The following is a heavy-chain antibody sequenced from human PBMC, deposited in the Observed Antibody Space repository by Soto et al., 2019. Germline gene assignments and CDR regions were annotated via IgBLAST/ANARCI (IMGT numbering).Heavy chain of an antibody. Sequence: EVQLLESGGGLVQPGGSLRLSCVGSGFTFINYAMNWVRQTPGKGLEWVSGISGGGDRTFDADSVKGRFTISRDNSKNTVNLQRNSLRADDTGVYYWARKVLGSTSRPDWWYFDLWGRGTLVTVSS. CDR3: ARKVLGSTSRPDWWYFDL. D-gene: IGHD2-2*01. CDR2: ISGGGDRT. J-gene: IGHJ2*01. V-gene: IGHV3-23*01. CDR1: GFTFINYA.